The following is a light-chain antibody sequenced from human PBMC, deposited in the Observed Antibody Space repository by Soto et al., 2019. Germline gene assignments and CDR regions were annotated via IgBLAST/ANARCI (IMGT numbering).Light chain of an antibody. Sequence: DIVMTQSPDSLAVSLGERATINCKSSQSVLYSADNKNYLAWYQQKPGQPPKLLIYWASTRESGVPDRFSVSGSGTDFILTISSLQAEDVAVYYCQQYYSSPWTFGQGTNVEIK. CDR3: QQYYSSPWT. J-gene: IGKJ1*01. V-gene: IGKV4-1*01. CDR2: WAS. CDR1: QSVLYSADNKNY.